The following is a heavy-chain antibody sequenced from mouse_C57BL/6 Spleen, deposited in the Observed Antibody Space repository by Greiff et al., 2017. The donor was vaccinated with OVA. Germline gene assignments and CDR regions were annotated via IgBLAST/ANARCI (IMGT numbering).Heavy chain of an antibody. CDR1: GFTFSDYG. CDR2: ISSGSSTI. Sequence: EVKLMESGGGLVKPGGSLKLSCAASGFTFSDYGMHWVRQAPEKGLEWVAYISSGSSTIYYADTVKGRFIISRDNAKNTLFLQMTSLRSEDTAMFYCARGSITTVVSFDYWGQGTTLTVSS. CDR3: ARGSITTVVSFDY. J-gene: IGHJ2*01. D-gene: IGHD1-1*01. V-gene: IGHV5-17*01.